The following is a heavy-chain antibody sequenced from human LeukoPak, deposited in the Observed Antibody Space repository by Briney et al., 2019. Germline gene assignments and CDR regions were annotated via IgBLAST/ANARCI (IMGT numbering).Heavy chain of an antibody. CDR3: ARDRSYYGSGIDSTPDH. Sequence: GGSLRLSCAASGFTFSNYAMHWVRQAPGRGLEWVAVISYDGSNRYYAASVQGRFTISRDTSKNTLLLQMNSLRAEDTAFYYCARDRSYYGSGIDSTPDHWGQGTQVTVSS. CDR1: GFTFSNYA. CDR2: ISYDGSNR. J-gene: IGHJ5*02. V-gene: IGHV3-30*16. D-gene: IGHD3-10*01.